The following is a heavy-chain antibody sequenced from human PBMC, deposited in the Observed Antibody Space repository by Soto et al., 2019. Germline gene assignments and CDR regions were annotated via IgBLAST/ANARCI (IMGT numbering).Heavy chain of an antibody. CDR2: ISAYNGNT. J-gene: IGHJ6*04. CDR1: GYTFTSYG. Sequence: QVQLVQSGAEVKKPGASVKVSCKASGYTFTSYGISWVRQAPGQGLEWMGWISAYNGNTNYAQKLQGRVTMTTDTSTSTAYMELRSLRSDDTAVYYCARTDCSSTSCYSVVQMDVWGKGTTVTVSS. CDR3: ARTDCSSTSCYSVVQMDV. V-gene: IGHV1-18*01. D-gene: IGHD2-2*01.